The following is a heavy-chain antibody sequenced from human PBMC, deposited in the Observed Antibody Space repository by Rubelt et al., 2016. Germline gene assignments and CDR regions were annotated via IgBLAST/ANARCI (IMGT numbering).Heavy chain of an antibody. J-gene: IGHJ6*02. CDR2: IIPILGLL. CDR1: GGTFSSYA. CDR3: ASSLPNLFGIAARDYYNYYGMDV. Sequence: QVQLVQSGAEVKKPGSSVKVSCKASGGTFSSYAISWVRQAPGQRLEWMGRIIPILGLLNYAQKLQGRGTITTDKSTSTAYKELSSLRTGDRGVYYCASSLPNLFGIAARDYYNYYGMDVWGQGTTVTVSS. V-gene: IGHV1-69*04. D-gene: IGHD6-6*01.